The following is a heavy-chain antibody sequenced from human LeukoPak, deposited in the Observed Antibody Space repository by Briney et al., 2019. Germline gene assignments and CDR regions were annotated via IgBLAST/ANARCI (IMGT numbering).Heavy chain of an antibody. D-gene: IGHD6-19*01. CDR2: IIPIFGTA. Sequence: ASVKVSCKASGGTFSSYAISWVRQAPGQGLEWMGGIIPIFGTANYAQKFQGRVTITADESTSTAYMELSSLRSEDTAVYYCARVRMAGYSSGWRYYFDYWGQGTLVTVSS. CDR3: ARVRMAGYSSGWRYYFDY. J-gene: IGHJ4*02. V-gene: IGHV1-69*13. CDR1: GGTFSSYA.